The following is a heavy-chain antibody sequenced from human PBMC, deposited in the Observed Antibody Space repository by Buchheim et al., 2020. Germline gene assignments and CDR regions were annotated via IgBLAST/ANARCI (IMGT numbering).Heavy chain of an antibody. D-gene: IGHD3-22*01. CDR3: ARDVDTSSHYSRFDP. V-gene: IGHV3-33*01. CDR2: IWSDGSKQ. J-gene: IGHJ5*02. Sequence: QVQLVESGGGVVQPGRSLRLSCAASGFSFSSYAMHWVRQAPGKGLEWVAVIWSDGSKQYYADSVKGRFTISRDDSKNTVFLQMSSLRAEDTAIYYCARDVDTSSHYSRFDPWGHGTL. CDR1: GFSFSSYA.